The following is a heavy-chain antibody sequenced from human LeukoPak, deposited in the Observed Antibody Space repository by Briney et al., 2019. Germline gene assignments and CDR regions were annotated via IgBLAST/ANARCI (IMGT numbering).Heavy chain of an antibody. Sequence: PSETLSLTCAASGYSISSGYYWGWIRQPPGRGLEWIGSIYHSGSTYYNPSLKSRVTISVDTSKNQFSLKLSSVTAADTAVYYCARDGDIVVVPAANLHWFDPWGQGTLVTVSS. CDR2: IYHSGST. CDR1: GYSISSGYY. CDR3: ARDGDIVVVPAANLHWFDP. D-gene: IGHD2-2*01. V-gene: IGHV4-38-2*02. J-gene: IGHJ5*02.